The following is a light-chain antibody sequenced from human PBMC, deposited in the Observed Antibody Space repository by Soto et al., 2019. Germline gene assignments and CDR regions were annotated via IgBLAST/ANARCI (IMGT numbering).Light chain of an antibody. CDR3: QQSYTSLWT. Sequence: DIRMTQSPSSLSASVGDRVTITCRASQSISTYLNWYLQKPGKAPNLLIYAASNLQSGVPSRFSGSGSGTDFSLTISSLQPEDFATYYCQQSYTSLWTFGQGTKVEIK. CDR2: AAS. J-gene: IGKJ1*01. CDR1: QSISTY. V-gene: IGKV1-39*01.